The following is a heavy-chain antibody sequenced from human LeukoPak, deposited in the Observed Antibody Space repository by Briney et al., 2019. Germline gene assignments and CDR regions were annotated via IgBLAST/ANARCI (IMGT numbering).Heavy chain of an antibody. D-gene: IGHD6-13*01. CDR2: INPNSGGT. CDR3: ARLYSSSWYGGNWFNP. CDR1: GYTFTGYY. Sequence: ASVKVSCKASGYTFTGYYMHWVRQAPGQGLGWMGLINPNSGGTNYAQEVQGRVTMTRDTSISTAYMELSRLRSDDPAAYSCARLYSSSWYGGNWFNPWGQGTLVTAS. V-gene: IGHV1-2*02. J-gene: IGHJ5*02.